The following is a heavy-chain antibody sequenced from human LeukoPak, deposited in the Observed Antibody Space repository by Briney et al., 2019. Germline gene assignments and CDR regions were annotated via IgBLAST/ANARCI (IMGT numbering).Heavy chain of an antibody. D-gene: IGHD6-6*01. CDR3: AKGPEYSSSSFDY. V-gene: IGHV3-30*02. J-gene: IGHJ4*02. CDR2: IRYDGSNK. Sequence: GGSLRLSCAASGFTFSSYGMHWVRQAPGKGLEWVAFIRYDGSNKYYADSVKGRFTISRDNSKNTLYLQMNSLRAEDTAVYYCAKGPEYSSSSFDYWGQGILVTVSS. CDR1: GFTFSSYG.